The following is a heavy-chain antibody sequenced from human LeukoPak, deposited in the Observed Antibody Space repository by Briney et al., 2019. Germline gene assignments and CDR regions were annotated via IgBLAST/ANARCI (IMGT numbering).Heavy chain of an antibody. Sequence: PGGSLRLSCAASGFTFSSYGMHWVRQAPGKGLEWVAFIRYDGSNKYYADSVKGRFTISRDNSKNTLYLQMNSLRAEDTAVYYCATSARRYCSGGSCYYFDYWGQGTLVTVSS. CDR2: IRYDGSNK. J-gene: IGHJ4*02. CDR1: GFTFSSYG. CDR3: ATSARRYCSGGSCYYFDY. V-gene: IGHV3-30*02. D-gene: IGHD2-15*01.